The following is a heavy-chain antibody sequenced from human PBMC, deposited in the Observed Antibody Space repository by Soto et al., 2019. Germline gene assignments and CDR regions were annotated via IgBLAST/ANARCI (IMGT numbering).Heavy chain of an antibody. Sequence: QVQLVQSGAEVKKPGASVKVSCKASGYTFASYGISWVRQAPGQGLEWMGRISGYNGNSNYAQNLQGRVTMTTDTSTSTAYMELRSLRSDDTAVYYCAREDIQDIVVVVVAPEGLGYWGQGTLVTVSS. J-gene: IGHJ4*02. CDR2: ISGYNGNS. CDR1: GYTFASYG. V-gene: IGHV1-18*01. CDR3: AREDIQDIVVVVVAPEGLGY. D-gene: IGHD2-15*01.